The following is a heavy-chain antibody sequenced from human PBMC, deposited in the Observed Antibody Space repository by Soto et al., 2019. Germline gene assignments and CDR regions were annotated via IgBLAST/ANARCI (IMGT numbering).Heavy chain of an antibody. CDR3: ARGVRNNYGADV. V-gene: IGHV3-74*01. CDR1: GFTFSSYW. CDR2: LNTDGSTT. Sequence: EVQLVESGGGLVQPGGSLRLSCAASGFTFSSYWMHWVRQAPGQGLVWVSRLNTDGSTTNYADSVKGRFPISRDNAKNTLYLQMNSLRAEDTAVYYCARGVRNNYGADVWGQGTTVTVSS. D-gene: IGHD1-1*01. J-gene: IGHJ6*02.